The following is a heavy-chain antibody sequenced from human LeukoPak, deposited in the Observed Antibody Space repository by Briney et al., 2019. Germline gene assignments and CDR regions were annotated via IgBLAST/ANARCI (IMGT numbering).Heavy chain of an antibody. CDR2: INPSGGST. CDR1: GYTFTGYY. V-gene: IGHV1-46*01. D-gene: IGHD6-19*01. CDR3: ARGRLAVAGNAAILGY. J-gene: IGHJ4*02. Sequence: ASVKVSCKASGYTFTGYYMHWVRQAPGQGLEWMGIINPSGGSTSYAQKFQGRVTMTRDTSTSTVNMELSSLRSEDTAVYYCARGRLAVAGNAAILGYWGQGTLVTVSS.